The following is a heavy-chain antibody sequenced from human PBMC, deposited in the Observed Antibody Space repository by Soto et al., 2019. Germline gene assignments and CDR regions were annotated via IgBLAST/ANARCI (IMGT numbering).Heavy chain of an antibody. Sequence: GASVKVSCKASGYTFTGYYMHWVRQAPGQGLEWMGWINPNSGGTNYAQKFQGWVTMTTDTSTSTAYMELRSLRSDDTAVYYCASFIFYDSSGSPVTAWDGMDVWGQGTTVTVSS. CDR3: ASFIFYDSSGSPVTAWDGMDV. J-gene: IGHJ6*02. V-gene: IGHV1-2*04. D-gene: IGHD3-22*01. CDR2: INPNSGGT. CDR1: GYTFTGYY.